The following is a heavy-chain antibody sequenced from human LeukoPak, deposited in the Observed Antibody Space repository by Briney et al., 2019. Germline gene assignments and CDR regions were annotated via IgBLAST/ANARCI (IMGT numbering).Heavy chain of an antibody. D-gene: IGHD4-23*01. V-gene: IGHV3-30*02. Sequence: GGSLRLSCAASGFTFSTYGMHWVRQAPGKGLEWMTFIQAGGDEKYYAESVKGRFTVSIDNSKNTLYLQMNSLRAEDTAVYYCARDTPGYGGDDFDYWGQGALVTVSS. CDR3: ARDTPGYGGDDFDY. CDR1: GFTFSTYG. J-gene: IGHJ4*02. CDR2: IQAGGDEK.